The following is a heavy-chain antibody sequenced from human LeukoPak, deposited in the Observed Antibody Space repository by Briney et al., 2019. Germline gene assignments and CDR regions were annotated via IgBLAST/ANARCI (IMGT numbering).Heavy chain of an antibody. J-gene: IGHJ4*02. CDR1: GGSISSSSYY. V-gene: IGHV4-39*01. Sequence: SETLPLTCTVSGGSISSSSYYWGWIRQPPGKGLEWIGSIYYSGSTYYNPSLKSRVTISVDTSKNQFSLKLSSVTAADTAVYYCARHKVNYYDSSGYHFDYWGQGTLVTVSS. CDR3: ARHKVNYYDSSGYHFDY. CDR2: IYYSGST. D-gene: IGHD3-22*01.